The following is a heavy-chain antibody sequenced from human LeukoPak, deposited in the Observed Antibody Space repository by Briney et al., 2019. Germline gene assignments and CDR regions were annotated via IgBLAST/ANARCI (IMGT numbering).Heavy chain of an antibody. J-gene: IGHJ6*03. CDR3: ARGRSAAGYYMDV. V-gene: IGHV3-33*01. CDR1: GFTFSSYG. Sequence: GSLRLSCAASGFTFSSYGMHWVRQAPGKGLEWVAVIWYDGSNKYYADSVKGRFTISRDNSKNTLYLQMNSLRAEDTAVYYCARGRSAAGYYMDVWGKGTTVTVSS. D-gene: IGHD6-13*01. CDR2: IWYDGSNK.